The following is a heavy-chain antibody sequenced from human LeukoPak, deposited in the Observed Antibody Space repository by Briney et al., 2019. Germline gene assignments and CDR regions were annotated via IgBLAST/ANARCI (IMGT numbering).Heavy chain of an antibody. V-gene: IGHV1-69*04. CDR2: IIPILGIA. D-gene: IGHD2-2*01. CDR3: ARKDVVVPAYYYGMDV. J-gene: IGHJ6*02. Sequence: SVKVSCKASGGTFSSYAISWVRQAPGQGREWMGRIIPILGIANYAQKFQGRVTITADKSTSTAYMELSSLRSEDTAVYYCARKDVVVPAYYYGMDVWGQGTTVTVSS. CDR1: GGTFSSYA.